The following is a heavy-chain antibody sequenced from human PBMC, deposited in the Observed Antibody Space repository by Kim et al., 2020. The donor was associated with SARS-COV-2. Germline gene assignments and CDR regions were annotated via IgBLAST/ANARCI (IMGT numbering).Heavy chain of an antibody. V-gene: IGHV3-30*18. Sequence: GGSLRLSCAASGFTFSSYGMHWVRQAPGKGLEWVAVISYDGSNKYYADSVKGRFTISRDNSKNTLYLQMNSLRAEDTAVYYCAKGSHDYGVYFDYWGQGTLVTVSS. CDR1: GFTFSSYG. CDR3: AKGSHDYGVYFDY. J-gene: IGHJ4*02. D-gene: IGHD4-17*01. CDR2: ISYDGSNK.